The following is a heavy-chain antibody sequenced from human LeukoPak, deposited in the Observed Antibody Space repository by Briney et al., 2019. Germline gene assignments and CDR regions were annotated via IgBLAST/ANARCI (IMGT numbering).Heavy chain of an antibody. CDR2: RSRTNTYAT. CDR3: TRGSQSDYYYGMDV. Sequence: GGSLRLSCAASGFTFSGSAMRSRTNTYATAYAASMKGRFTISRDDSKNTAYLQMNSLKTEDRAVYYCTRGSQSDYYYGMDVWGQGTTVTVSS. V-gene: IGHV3-73*01. CDR1: GFTFSGSA. J-gene: IGHJ6*02.